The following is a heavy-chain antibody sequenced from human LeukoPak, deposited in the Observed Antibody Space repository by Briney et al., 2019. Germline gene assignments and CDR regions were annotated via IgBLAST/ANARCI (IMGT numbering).Heavy chain of an antibody. CDR1: GFTFSNYA. Sequence: GGSLRLSCAASGFTFSNYAMTWVRQAPGKGPEWVSAISGSGGSTYYADSVKGRFTISRDNSKNTLYLQMNSLRAADTAVYYCAKDGFDYGDRRPFDYWGQGTLVTVSS. D-gene: IGHD4-17*01. J-gene: IGHJ4*02. CDR3: AKDGFDYGDRRPFDY. CDR2: ISGSGGST. V-gene: IGHV3-23*01.